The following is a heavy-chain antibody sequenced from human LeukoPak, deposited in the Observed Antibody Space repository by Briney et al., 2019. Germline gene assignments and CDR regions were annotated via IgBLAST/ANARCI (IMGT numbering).Heavy chain of an antibody. Sequence: SETVSLTCTVSGGSISSGSYYWSWIRQPAGKGLEWIGRIYTSGSTNYNPSLKSRVTISVDTSKNQFSLKLSSVTAADTAVYYRARGPTYYDRSGYYYKEFDYWGQGTLVTVSS. D-gene: IGHD3-22*01. CDR2: IYTSGST. J-gene: IGHJ4*02. V-gene: IGHV4-61*02. CDR3: ARGPTYYDRSGYYYKEFDY. CDR1: GGSISSGSYY.